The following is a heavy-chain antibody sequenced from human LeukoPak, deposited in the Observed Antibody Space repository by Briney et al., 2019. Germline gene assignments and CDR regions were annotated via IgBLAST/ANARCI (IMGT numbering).Heavy chain of an antibody. CDR2: INPNSGGT. CDR3: ARGYGDYVSYYYYMDV. Sequence: GASVKVSCKASGYTFTSYGISWVRQAPGQGLEWMGWINPNSGGTNYAQKFQGRVTMTRDTSISTAYMELSRLRSDDTAVYYCARGYGDYVSYYYYMDVWGKGTTVTISS. J-gene: IGHJ6*03. D-gene: IGHD4-17*01. CDR1: GYTFTSYG. V-gene: IGHV1-2*02.